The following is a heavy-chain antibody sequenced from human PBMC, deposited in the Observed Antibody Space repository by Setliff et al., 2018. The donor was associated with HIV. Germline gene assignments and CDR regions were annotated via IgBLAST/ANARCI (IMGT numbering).Heavy chain of an antibody. V-gene: IGHV3-21*01. D-gene: IGHD2-15*01. J-gene: IGHJ6*02. CDR1: GFTFSSYS. Sequence: AGESLKISCAASGFTFSSYSMNWVRQAPGKGLEWVSSISSSSSYIYYADSVKGRFTISRDNAKNSLYLQMNSLRAEDTAVYYCARDYSYYYYYGMDVWGQGTTVTV. CDR3: ARDYSYYYYYGMDV. CDR2: ISSSSSYI.